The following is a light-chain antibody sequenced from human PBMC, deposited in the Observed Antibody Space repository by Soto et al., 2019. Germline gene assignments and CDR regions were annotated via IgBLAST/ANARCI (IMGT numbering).Light chain of an antibody. CDR1: QSVRDNY. CDR3: QQYGSSPDT. J-gene: IGKJ5*01. Sequence: EIVLTQSPGTLPLSPGERATLSCRASQSVRDNYLAWYQQKPGQAPRLLIYGASSRATGIPDRFSGSGSGTDFTLTISRLEPEAFAVYYCQQYGSSPDTFGQGTRLEMK. V-gene: IGKV3-20*01. CDR2: GAS.